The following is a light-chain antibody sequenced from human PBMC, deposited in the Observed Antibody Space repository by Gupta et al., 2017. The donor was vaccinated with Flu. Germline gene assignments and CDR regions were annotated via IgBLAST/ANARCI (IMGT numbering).Light chain of an antibody. Sequence: RVAISCSGRNSNIGNNYVYWYQQFPGTAPKLLIYRNNQRPSGVPDRFSASKSGTSASLAISGLRSEDEADYYCATWDDSLSGWVFGGGSKLTVL. CDR3: ATWDDSLSGWV. CDR2: RNN. J-gene: IGLJ3*02. V-gene: IGLV1-47*01. CDR1: NSNIGNNY.